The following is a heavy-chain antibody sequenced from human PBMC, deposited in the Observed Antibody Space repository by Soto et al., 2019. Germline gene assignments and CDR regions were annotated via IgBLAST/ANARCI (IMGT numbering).Heavy chain of an antibody. J-gene: IGHJ6*02. CDR2: IYHSGST. V-gene: IGHV4-38-2*02. D-gene: IGHD3-3*01. Sequence: ASETLSLTCAVSGYSISSGYYWGWIRQPPGKGLEWIGSIYHSGSTYYNPSLKSRVTISVDTSKNQFSLKLSSVTAADTAVYYCARENVLRFLEWLSPGDYYYGMDVWGQGTTVTVSS. CDR3: ARENVLRFLEWLSPGDYYYGMDV. CDR1: GYSISSGYY.